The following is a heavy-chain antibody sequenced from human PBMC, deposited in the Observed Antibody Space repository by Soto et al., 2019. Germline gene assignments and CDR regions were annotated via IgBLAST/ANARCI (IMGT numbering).Heavy chain of an antibody. D-gene: IGHD6-13*01. CDR3: AREEKQLARYGGDFDY. V-gene: IGHV4-61*01. CDR1: DGSLNSGNYY. CDR2: IYYIGTT. J-gene: IGHJ4*02. Sequence: QVQLQESGPGLVKPSETLSLTCTVSDGSLNSGNYYWSWIRQPPGKELEWIGHIYYIGTTKYNPSLKSRVTISVDTSKNRFSLKVTSVTAADTAVYYCAREEKQLARYGGDFDYWGQGILVTVSS.